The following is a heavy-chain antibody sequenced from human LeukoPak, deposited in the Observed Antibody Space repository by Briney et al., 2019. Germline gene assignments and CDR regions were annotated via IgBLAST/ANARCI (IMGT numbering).Heavy chain of an antibody. CDR2: MNPISGNT. Sequence: GASVKVSCKASGYTFTSYDINWVRQATGQGLEWMGWMNPISGNTGYAQKFQGRVTMTRNTSISTAYMELSSLRSEDTAVYYCASGYCSSTSCLYYYGMDVWGQGTTVTVSS. CDR3: ASGYCSSTSCLYYYGMDV. J-gene: IGHJ6*02. CDR1: GYTFTSYD. V-gene: IGHV1-8*01. D-gene: IGHD2-2*01.